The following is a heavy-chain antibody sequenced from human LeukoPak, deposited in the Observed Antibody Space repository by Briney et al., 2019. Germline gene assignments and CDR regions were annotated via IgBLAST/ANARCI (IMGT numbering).Heavy chain of an antibody. V-gene: IGHV3-7*03. J-gene: IGHJ4*02. CDR1: GFTFSSYW. Sequence: GGSLSLSCAASGFTFSSYWMSWVRQAPGKGLEWVANIKQDGSEKYYVDSVKGRFTISRDNAKNSLYLQMNSLRAEDTAVYYCARVRGFGELVYFDYWGQGTLVTVSS. CDR3: ARVRGFGELVYFDY. CDR2: IKQDGSEK. D-gene: IGHD3-10*01.